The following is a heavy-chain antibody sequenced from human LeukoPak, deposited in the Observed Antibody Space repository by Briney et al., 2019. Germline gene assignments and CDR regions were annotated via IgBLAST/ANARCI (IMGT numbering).Heavy chain of an antibody. D-gene: IGHD3-10*01. J-gene: IGHJ6*03. Sequence: GGSLRLSCAGSGFTFSSFGMHWVRQAPGKGLEWVASIHYDGSNKYYADSVKGRFTISRDNSKNTLYLQMNSLRAEDTAVYYCAKDFALDYGSGSSYYYYYYMDVWGKGTTVTISS. CDR1: GFTFSSFG. CDR3: AKDFALDYGSGSSYYYYYYMDV. V-gene: IGHV3-30*02. CDR2: IHYDGSNK.